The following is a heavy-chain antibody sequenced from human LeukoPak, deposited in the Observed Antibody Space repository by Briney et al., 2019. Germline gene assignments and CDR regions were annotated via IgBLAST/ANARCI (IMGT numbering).Heavy chain of an antibody. CDR2: INPNSGGT. D-gene: IGHD4-17*01. V-gene: IGHV1-2*02. J-gene: IGHJ5*02. CDR1: GCTFTGYY. Sequence: ASVKVSCKASGCTFTGYYMHWVRQAPGQGLEWMGWINPNSGGTNYAQKFQGRVTMTRDTSISTAYMELSRLRSDDTAVYYCARANGDLNWFDPWGQGTLVTVSS. CDR3: ARANGDLNWFDP.